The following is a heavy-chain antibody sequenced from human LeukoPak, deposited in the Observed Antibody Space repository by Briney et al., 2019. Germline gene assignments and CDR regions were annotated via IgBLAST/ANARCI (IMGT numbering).Heavy chain of an antibody. CDR2: ISGSGGST. CDR3: AKDEGSSSWSFSGMAV. Sequence: GGALRLSCAASGFTFSSYAMSWVRQAPGKGLEWVSAISGSGGSTYYADSVKGRFTISRDNSKTTLYLQMNSLRAEDTAVYYCAKDEGSSSWSFSGMAVWGQGTTVTVSS. V-gene: IGHV3-23*01. CDR1: GFTFSSYA. D-gene: IGHD6-13*01. J-gene: IGHJ6*02.